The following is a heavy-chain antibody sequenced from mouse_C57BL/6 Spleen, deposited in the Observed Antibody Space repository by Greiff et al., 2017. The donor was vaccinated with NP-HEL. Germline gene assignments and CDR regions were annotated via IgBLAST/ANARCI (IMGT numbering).Heavy chain of an antibody. D-gene: IGHD1-1*01. V-gene: IGHV1-72*01. CDR1: GYTFTSYW. CDR3: ERRGYYGSSYWYFDV. CDR2: IDPNSGGT. Sequence: QVQLQQPGAELVKPGASVKLSCKASGYTFTSYWMHWVKQRPGRGLEWIGRIDPNSGGTKYNEKFKSKATLTVDKPSSTAYMQLSSLTSEDSAVYYCERRGYYGSSYWYFDVWGTGTTVTVSS. J-gene: IGHJ1*03.